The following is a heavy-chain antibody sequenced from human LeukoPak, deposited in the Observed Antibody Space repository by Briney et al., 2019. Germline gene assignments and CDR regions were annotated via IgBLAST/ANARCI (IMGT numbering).Heavy chain of an antibody. J-gene: IGHJ4*02. Sequence: SGGSLRLSCAASGFTFSSYSMNWVRQAPGKGLEWVSFIRSSSSYIYYADSVKGRFTISRDNAKNSLYLQMNSPRAEDTAVYYCARPGIAVAGEFFDYWGQGTLVTVSS. CDR2: IRSSSSYI. CDR1: GFTFSSYS. D-gene: IGHD6-19*01. V-gene: IGHV3-21*01. CDR3: ARPGIAVAGEFFDY.